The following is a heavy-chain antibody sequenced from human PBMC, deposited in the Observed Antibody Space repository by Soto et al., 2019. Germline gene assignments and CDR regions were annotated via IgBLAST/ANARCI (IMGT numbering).Heavy chain of an antibody. V-gene: IGHV4-4*07. CDR1: GGSISSYY. CDR2: IYTSGST. Sequence: SETLSLTCTVSGGSISSYYWSWIRQPAGKGLEWIGRIYTSGSTNYNPSLKSRVTMSVDTSKNQFSLQLNSVTPEDTAVYYCARVGGAVDPNWFDPWGQGTLVTVSS. J-gene: IGHJ5*02. D-gene: IGHD6-19*01. CDR3: ARVGGAVDPNWFDP.